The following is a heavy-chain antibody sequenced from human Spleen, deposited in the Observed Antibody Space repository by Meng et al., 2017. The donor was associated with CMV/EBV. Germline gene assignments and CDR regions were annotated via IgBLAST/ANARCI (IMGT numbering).Heavy chain of an antibody. Sequence: GGSLRLSCAASGFTVSSNYMSWVRQAPGKGLEWLSYISSSGTSIKYAGSVRGRFTISRDNAKKLLFLQMNSLRAEDTAVYYCARGLLVASWINWGQGALVTVSS. CDR2: ISSSGTSI. D-gene: IGHD5-12*01. J-gene: IGHJ4*02. V-gene: IGHV3-11*04. CDR1: GFTVSSNY. CDR3: ARGLLVASWIN.